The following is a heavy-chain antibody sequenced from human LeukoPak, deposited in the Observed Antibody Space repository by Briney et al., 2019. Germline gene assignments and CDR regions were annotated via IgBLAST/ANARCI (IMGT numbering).Heavy chain of an antibody. CDR2: ISYDGSNK. D-gene: IGHD6-13*01. CDR3: AKRVRQLVPFEDH. V-gene: IGHV3-30-3*02. J-gene: IGHJ4*02. CDR1: GFTFSSYA. Sequence: GGSLRLSCAASGFTFSSYAMHWVRQAPGKGLEWVAVISYDGSNKYYADSVKGRFTISRDNSKNTLYLQMNSLRAEDTAVYYCAKRVRQLVPFEDHWGQGTLVTVSS.